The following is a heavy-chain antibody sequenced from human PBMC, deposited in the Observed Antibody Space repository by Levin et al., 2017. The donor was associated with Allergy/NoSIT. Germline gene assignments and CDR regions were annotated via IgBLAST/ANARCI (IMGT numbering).Heavy chain of an antibody. D-gene: IGHD6-13*01. V-gene: IGHV1-2*06. Sequence: PLASVKVSCKASGYTFTGYYMHWVRQAPGQGLEWMGRINSNSGGTNYAQKFQGRVTMTRDTSISTAYMELSRLRSDDTAVYYCARGHILIAAAGVDAFDIWGQGTMVTVSS. CDR3: ARGHILIAAAGVDAFDI. CDR2: INSNSGGT. CDR1: GYTFTGYY. J-gene: IGHJ3*02.